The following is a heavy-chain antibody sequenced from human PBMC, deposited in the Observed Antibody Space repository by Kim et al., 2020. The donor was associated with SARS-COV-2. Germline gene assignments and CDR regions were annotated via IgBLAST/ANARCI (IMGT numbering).Heavy chain of an antibody. CDR2: IYYSGST. CDR3: ARVRERGVMTQYYFDY. V-gene: IGHV4-30-4*01. CDR1: GGSISSGDYY. D-gene: IGHD3-16*01. Sequence: SETLSLTCTVSGGSISSGDYYWSWIRQPPGKGLEWIGYIYYSGSTYYNPSLKSRVTISVDTSKNQFSLKLSSVTAADTAVYYCARVRERGVMTQYYFDYWGQGTLVTVS. J-gene: IGHJ4*02.